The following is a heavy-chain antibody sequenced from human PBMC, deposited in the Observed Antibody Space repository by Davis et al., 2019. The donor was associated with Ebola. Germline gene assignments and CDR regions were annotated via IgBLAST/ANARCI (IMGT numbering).Heavy chain of an antibody. CDR3: AKDRVVVAATPFDY. J-gene: IGHJ4*02. CDR2: ISGSGGST. CDR1: GFTLSSYW. V-gene: IGHV3-23*01. D-gene: IGHD2-15*01. Sequence: GESLKISCEVSGFTLSSYWMSWVRQAPGKGLEWVSAISGSGGSTYYADSVKGRFTISRDNSKNTLYLQMNSLRAEDTAVYYCAKDRVVVAATPFDYWGQGTLVTVSS.